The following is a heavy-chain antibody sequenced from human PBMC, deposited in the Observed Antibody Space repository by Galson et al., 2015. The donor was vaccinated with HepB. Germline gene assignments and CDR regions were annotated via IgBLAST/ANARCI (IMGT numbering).Heavy chain of an antibody. CDR1: GFTFSHYS. J-gene: IGHJ4*02. Sequence: SLRLSCAASGFTFSHYSMHWVRQAPGKGLEWVAVIWHDGGNKYYADSVKGRFTISRDNSKNTVSLQMNSLREEDTAVYYCARSMQVVAAADHWGQGTLVTVSS. V-gene: IGHV3-33*01. CDR2: IWHDGGNK. CDR3: ARSMQVVAAADH. D-gene: IGHD6-13*01.